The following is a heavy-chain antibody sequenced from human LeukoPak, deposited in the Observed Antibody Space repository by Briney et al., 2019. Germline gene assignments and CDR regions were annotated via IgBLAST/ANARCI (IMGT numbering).Heavy chain of an antibody. CDR1: GGTFSSYA. Sequence: ASVKVSCKASGGTFSSYAISWVRQAPGQGLEWMGGIIPIFGTANYAQKFQGRVTITADESTSTAYMELSSLRSEDTAVYYCARGGARRLFGVVIIKGDYFDYWGQGTLVTVSS. D-gene: IGHD3-3*01. CDR3: ARGGARRLFGVVIIKGDYFDY. J-gene: IGHJ4*02. V-gene: IGHV1-69*13. CDR2: IIPIFGTA.